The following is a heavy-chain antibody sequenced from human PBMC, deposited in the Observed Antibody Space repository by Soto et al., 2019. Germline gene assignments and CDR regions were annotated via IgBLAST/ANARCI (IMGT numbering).Heavy chain of an antibody. CDR3: ARDLRYFDWLLHPFGY. CDR2: ISAYKGNT. J-gene: IGHJ4*02. V-gene: IGHV1-18*01. Sequence: QVQLVQSGAEVKKPGASVKVSCKASGYTFTSYGISWVRQAPGQGLEWMGWISAYKGNTNYAQKLQGRVTMTTDTSTSTAYRELRRLRSDDTAVYYCARDLRYFDWLLHPFGYWGQGTLVTVSS. D-gene: IGHD3-9*01. CDR1: GYTFTSYG.